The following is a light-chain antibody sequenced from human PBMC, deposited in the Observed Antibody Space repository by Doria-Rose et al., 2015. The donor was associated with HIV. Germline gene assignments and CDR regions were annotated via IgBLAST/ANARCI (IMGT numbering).Light chain of an antibody. CDR1: QSVSTD. Sequence: TQSPETLSVSPGESATLSCRASQSVSTDLAWYQHKPGQAPRLLIWGASTRATGIPARFSGSGSGTEFTLTISSLQSEDVAVYYCQQYGTSRGTFGQRTRLEIK. CDR3: QQYGTSRGT. J-gene: IGKJ5*01. V-gene: IGKV3-15*01. CDR2: GAS.